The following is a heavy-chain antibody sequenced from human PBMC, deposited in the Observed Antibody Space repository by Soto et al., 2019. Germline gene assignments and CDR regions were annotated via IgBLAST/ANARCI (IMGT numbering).Heavy chain of an antibody. CDR3: ARDFSYGDLDY. CDR1: GFTFSSYW. Sequence: GGSLRLSCAASGFTFSSYWMSWVRQAPGKGLEWVANIKQDGSEKYYVDSVRGRFTISRDNAKNSLYLQMNSLRAEDTAVYYCARDFSYGDLDYWGQGTLVTVSS. CDR2: IKQDGSEK. V-gene: IGHV3-7*05. J-gene: IGHJ4*02. D-gene: IGHD5-18*01.